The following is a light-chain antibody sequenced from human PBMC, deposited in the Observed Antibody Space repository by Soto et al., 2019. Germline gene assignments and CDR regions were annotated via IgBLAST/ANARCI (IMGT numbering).Light chain of an antibody. CDR1: QSAGNF. V-gene: IGKV3D-15*01. J-gene: IGKJ5*01. CDR3: QQHNQWPIT. Sequence: EIVMTQSPATLSVSPGETASLSCRASQSAGNFLAWYQQKPGQPPRLLIYYISTRATAIPARFSGSGSGTEFTLTINSLQSEDSAVYYCQQHNQWPITFGQGTRLEIK. CDR2: YIS.